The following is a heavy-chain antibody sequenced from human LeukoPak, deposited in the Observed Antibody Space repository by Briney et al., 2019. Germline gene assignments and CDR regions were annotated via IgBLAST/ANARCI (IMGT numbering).Heavy chain of an antibody. Sequence: GESLKISCKVSGYSFTSYWIAWVRQLPGKGLEWMGIIYPDDSDTTYNPSFQGQVTISADKSISTAYLQWSSLKASDTAMYYCARRSGNYYGVDYWGQGTLVTVSS. J-gene: IGHJ4*02. CDR2: IYPDDSDT. CDR1: GYSFTSYW. V-gene: IGHV5-51*01. D-gene: IGHD1-26*01. CDR3: ARRSGNYYGVDY.